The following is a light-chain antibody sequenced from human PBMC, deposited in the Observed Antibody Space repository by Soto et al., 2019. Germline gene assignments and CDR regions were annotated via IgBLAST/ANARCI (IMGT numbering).Light chain of an antibody. Sequence: QSALTQPPSASGSPGQSVTISGTGTNSDVGGYNYVSWYQQYPGKAPKLLIYEVTKRPSGVPDRFSGSKSGNTAYLTVSGLQAEDEADYYSNSFAGSAKWVFGGGTKLTVL. V-gene: IGLV2-8*01. CDR3: NSFAGSAKWV. J-gene: IGLJ3*02. CDR2: EVT. CDR1: NSDVGGYNY.